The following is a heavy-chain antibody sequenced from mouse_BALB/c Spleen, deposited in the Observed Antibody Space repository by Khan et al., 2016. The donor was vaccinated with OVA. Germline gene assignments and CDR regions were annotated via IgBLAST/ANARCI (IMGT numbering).Heavy chain of an antibody. Sequence: EVQLQESGPGLVKPSQSLSLTCTVTGYSITSDYAWNWIRQFPGNKLGWMGYISYSGRTSYNPSLKSRISITRDKSKNQFFLKLNPVPTEDTATYYCARSVTLTTVVATDFDYWRQGTTLTVSS. J-gene: IGHJ2*01. CDR1: GYSITSDYA. CDR3: ARSVTLTTVVATDFDY. D-gene: IGHD1-1*01. CDR2: ISYSGRT. V-gene: IGHV3-2*02.